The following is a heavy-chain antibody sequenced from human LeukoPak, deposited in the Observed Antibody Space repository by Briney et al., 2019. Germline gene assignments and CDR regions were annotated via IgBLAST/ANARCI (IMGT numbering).Heavy chain of an antibody. CDR2: IYSGGST. CDR3: AKLHSATITADFDH. V-gene: IGHV3-53*01. D-gene: IGHD1-14*01. CDR1: GFTVSSNY. J-gene: IGHJ4*02. Sequence: GGSLRLSCAASGFTVSSNYMSWVRQAPGKGLEWVSVIYSGGSTYYGDSVKGRFTISRDNSKNTLSLQMSNLGAQDTARYYCAKLHSATITADFDHWGQGTLVTVSS.